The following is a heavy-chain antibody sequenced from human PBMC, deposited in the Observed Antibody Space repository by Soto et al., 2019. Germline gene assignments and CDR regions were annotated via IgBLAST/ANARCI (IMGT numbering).Heavy chain of an antibody. D-gene: IGHD2-21*01. Sequence: ASVKVSCKASGYTFTSYYMHWVRQAPGQGLEWMGIINPSGGSTSYAQKFQGRVTMTRDTSTSTVYMELSSLRSEDTAVYYCARGSTSIVVANWLDPWGQGTLVTVSS. V-gene: IGHV1-46*01. CDR1: GYTFTSYY. J-gene: IGHJ5*02. CDR3: ARGSTSIVVANWLDP. CDR2: INPSGGST.